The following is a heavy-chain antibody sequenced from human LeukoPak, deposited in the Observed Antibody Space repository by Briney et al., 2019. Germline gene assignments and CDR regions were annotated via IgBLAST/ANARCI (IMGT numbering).Heavy chain of an antibody. CDR3: AKGDYYDGSGSFDY. V-gene: IGHV1-18*01. CDR1: GYTFTNYG. J-gene: IGHJ4*02. CDR2: IGTYNGNT. Sequence: ASVKVSCKASGYTFTNYGINWVRQAPGQGLERMGWIGTYNGNTNYAQKFQGRVTMTTDTSTSTVYMELRSLKSDDTAVYYCAKGDYYDGSGSFDYWGQGTLVTVSS. D-gene: IGHD3-22*01.